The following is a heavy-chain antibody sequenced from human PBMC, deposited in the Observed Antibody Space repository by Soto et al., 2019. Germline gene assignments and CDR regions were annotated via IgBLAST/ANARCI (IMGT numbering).Heavy chain of an antibody. CDR2: ISAYNGNT. V-gene: IGHV1-18*01. CDR1: GYTFASYA. J-gene: IGHJ4*01. CDR3: ASAPPPPDY. Sequence: QVQLVQSGAEVKKPGASVKVSCKASGYTFASYAISWMRQAPGQGLEWMGWISAYNGNTNYAQTPPGRVTMTTDTSTSTAYMELRSLSSDDTAVYYCASAPPPPDYWGHGSLVTVSS.